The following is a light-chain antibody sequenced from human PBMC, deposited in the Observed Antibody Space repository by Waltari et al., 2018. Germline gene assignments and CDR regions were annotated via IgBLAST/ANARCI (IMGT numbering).Light chain of an antibody. J-gene: IGKJ4*01. V-gene: IGKV4-1*01. CDR2: WAS. CDR3: QQYYITPLS. Sequence: DIVMTQSPASLAVSLAERATNTCKASQSVLYSSDNRNYLAWYQQKPGQPPNLLIYWASTRESGVPDRFSGSGSGTDFTLTISSLQAEDVAVYYCQQYYITPLSFGGGTKVEIK. CDR1: QSVLYSSDNRNY.